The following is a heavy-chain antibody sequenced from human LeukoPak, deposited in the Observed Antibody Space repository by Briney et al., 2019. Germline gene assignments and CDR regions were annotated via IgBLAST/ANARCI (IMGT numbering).Heavy chain of an antibody. CDR3: ARAGGYYDSSGYYLGY. J-gene: IGHJ4*02. D-gene: IGHD3-22*01. Sequence: SETLSLTCTVSGGSISSGDYYWSWIRQPPGKGLEWIGYIYYSGSTYYNPSLKSRVTISVDTSKNQFSLKLSSVTAADTAVYYCARAGGYYDSSGYYLGYWGQGTLVTVSS. CDR1: GGSISSGDYY. CDR2: IYYSGST. V-gene: IGHV4-30-4*01.